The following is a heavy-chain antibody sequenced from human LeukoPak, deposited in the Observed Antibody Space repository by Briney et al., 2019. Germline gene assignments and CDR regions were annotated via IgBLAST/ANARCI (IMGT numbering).Heavy chain of an antibody. CDR2: IPGSGGAWDSSITGTASRP. J-gene: IGHJ4*02. V-gene: IGHV3-23*01. CDR3: AKVNYDDSSGFYYESEIDY. Sequence: GGSLRLSCAASGFTFSYYAMSWVRQAPGKGLEWVSTIPGSGGAWDSSITGTASRPFYADSVKGRFTISRDNSKNTLYLQMNSLRAEDTAVYYCAKVNYDDSSGFYYESEIDYWGQGTLVTVSS. CDR1: GFTFSYYA. D-gene: IGHD3-22*01.